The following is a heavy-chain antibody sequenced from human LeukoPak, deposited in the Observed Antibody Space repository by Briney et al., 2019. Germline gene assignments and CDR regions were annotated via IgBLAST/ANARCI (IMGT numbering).Heavy chain of an antibody. V-gene: IGHV1-46*01. Sequence: WASVKVSCKASGYTFSIYNMHWVRQAPGQGLEWMGIINPSGGTSYAQKLQGRITMTRDTSTVYMGLSSLRSEDTAVYYCAREGVAGTGLDYWGQGTLVTVSS. CDR2: INPSGGT. CDR1: GYTFSIYN. J-gene: IGHJ4*02. D-gene: IGHD6-13*01. CDR3: AREGVAGTGLDY.